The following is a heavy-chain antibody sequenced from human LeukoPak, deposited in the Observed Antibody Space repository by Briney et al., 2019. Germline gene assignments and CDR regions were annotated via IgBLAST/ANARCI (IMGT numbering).Heavy chain of an antibody. CDR2: IYPADSDT. CDR3: ARRRTGTGDAFDI. J-gene: IGHJ3*02. Sequence: ESLKISCKASGHSFTSYWIDWVRQMPGKGLEWMGIIYPADSDTRYSPSFQGQVTISADKSISTAYLQWSSLKASDTAMYYCARRRTGTGDAFDIWGQGTLVTVSS. CDR1: GHSFTSYW. V-gene: IGHV5-51*01. D-gene: IGHD1-14*01.